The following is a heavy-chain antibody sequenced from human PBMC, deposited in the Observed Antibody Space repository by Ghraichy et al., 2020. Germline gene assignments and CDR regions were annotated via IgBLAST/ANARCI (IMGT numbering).Heavy chain of an antibody. D-gene: IGHD6-19*01. CDR1: GFTFSNHA. V-gene: IGHV3-30-3*01. CDR3: ATEGTLGGWGYFDS. CDR2: VSHDGSNK. J-gene: IGHJ4*02. Sequence: GGSLRLSCTASGFTFSNHAMHWVRQAPGKGLEWAAIVSHDGSNKCYADSVKGRFSISRDNSQNALYLQMSSLRPEDTAVYYCATEGTLGGWGYFDSWGRGTLVTVSS.